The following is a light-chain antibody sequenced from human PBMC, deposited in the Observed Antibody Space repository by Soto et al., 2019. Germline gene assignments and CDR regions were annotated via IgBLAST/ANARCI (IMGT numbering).Light chain of an antibody. CDR3: AAWDDRLSGCV. Sequence: QSVVTQPPSASGTPGQRVTISCSGSNSNIGSNPVNWYNHVPGTAPKLLIYSNDQRPSGVPDRFSGSKSGTSASLAISGLQSEDETIYYCAAWDDRLSGCVFGGGTKLTVL. J-gene: IGLJ3*02. CDR1: NSNIGSNP. V-gene: IGLV1-44*01. CDR2: SND.